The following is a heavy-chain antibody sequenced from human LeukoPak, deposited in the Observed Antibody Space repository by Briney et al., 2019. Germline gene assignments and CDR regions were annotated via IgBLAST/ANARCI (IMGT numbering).Heavy chain of an antibody. D-gene: IGHD3-22*01. CDR1: GGSFSGYY. J-gene: IGHJ2*01. Sequence: SETLSLTCVVYGGSFSGYYWSWIRQPPGKGLEWIGEINHSGATNYNPSLKSRVTISVDTSKNQFSLKLSSVTAADTAVYYCARGLDYSDTSGFWGYWYFDLWGRGTLVTVSP. CDR3: ARGLDYSDTSGFWGYWYFDL. V-gene: IGHV4-34*01. CDR2: INHSGAT.